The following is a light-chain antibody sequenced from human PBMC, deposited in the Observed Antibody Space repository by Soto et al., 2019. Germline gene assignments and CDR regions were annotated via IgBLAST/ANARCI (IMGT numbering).Light chain of an antibody. J-gene: IGLJ2*01. Sequence: QSVLTQPPSASGSPGQSVTISCTGTSSDVGGYNYVSWYQQHPGKVPKLLIYEVSKRPSGVPDRFSGSKSGNTASLTVSGLQAEDEADYYCSSFVGSPVVFGGGTKLTVL. CDR2: EVS. V-gene: IGLV2-8*01. CDR1: SSDVGGYNY. CDR3: SSFVGSPVV.